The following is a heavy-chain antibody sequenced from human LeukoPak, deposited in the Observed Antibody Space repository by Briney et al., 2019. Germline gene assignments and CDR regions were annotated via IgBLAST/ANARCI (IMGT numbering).Heavy chain of an antibody. CDR2: ISAYNGNT. CDR3: ARWRRDYDFWSGYLTFDY. V-gene: IGHV1-18*01. J-gene: IGHJ4*02. D-gene: IGHD3-3*01. Sequence: ASVKVSCKASGYTFTSYGISWVRQAPGQGLEWMGWISAYNGNTNYVQKLQGRVTMTTDTSTSTAYMELRSLRSDYTAVYYCARWRRDYDFWSGYLTFDYRGQGTLVTVSS. CDR1: GYTFTSYG.